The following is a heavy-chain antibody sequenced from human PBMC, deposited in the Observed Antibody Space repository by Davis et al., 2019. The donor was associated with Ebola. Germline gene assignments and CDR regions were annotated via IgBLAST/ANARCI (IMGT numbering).Heavy chain of an antibody. V-gene: IGHV3-23*01. Sequence: GGSLRLSCAASGFTFSSYAMSWVRQAPGKGLEWVAAISGSGGSTYYADSVKGRFTISRDNSKNSLYLQMNSLRAEDMAVYYCARDSHDRYPWVYYYYYGMDVWGQGTTVTVSS. CDR2: ISGSGGST. D-gene: IGHD3-9*01. CDR3: ARDSHDRYPWVYYYYYGMDV. CDR1: GFTFSSYA. J-gene: IGHJ6*02.